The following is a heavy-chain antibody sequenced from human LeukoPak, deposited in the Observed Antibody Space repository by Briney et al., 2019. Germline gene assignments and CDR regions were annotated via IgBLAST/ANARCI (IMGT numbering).Heavy chain of an antibody. CDR3: ASHPRGWFGDPPTWYFDY. CDR1: GFTFSSYT. Sequence: GGSLRLSCAASGFTFSSYTVSWVRQAPGKGLEWVSAISGSGGSTYYADSVKGRFTISRDNSKNTLYLQMNSLRAEDTAVYYCASHPRGWFGDPPTWYFDYWGQGTLVTVSS. V-gene: IGHV3-23*01. CDR2: ISGSGGST. J-gene: IGHJ4*02. D-gene: IGHD3-10*01.